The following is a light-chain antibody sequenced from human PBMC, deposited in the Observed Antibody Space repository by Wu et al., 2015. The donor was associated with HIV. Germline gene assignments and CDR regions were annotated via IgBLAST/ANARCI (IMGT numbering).Light chain of an antibody. CDR3: QQYGTSPST. Sequence: EIVLTQSPATLSLSPGERATLSCRASQSVSNYLAWYQQKLGQAPRLLIHGASTRATGIPARFSGTGSGTDFTLTISSLEPDDFAVYYCQQYGTSPSTFGQGTMLELK. J-gene: IGKJ2*01. CDR2: GAS. CDR1: QSVSNY. V-gene: IGKV3-11*01.